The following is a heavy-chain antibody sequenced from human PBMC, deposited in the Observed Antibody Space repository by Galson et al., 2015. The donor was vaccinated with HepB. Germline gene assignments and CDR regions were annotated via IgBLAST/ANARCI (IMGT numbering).Heavy chain of an antibody. CDR2: IYYSGST. CDR3: ARLLRSHNWFDP. Sequence: LSLTCTVSGGSISSYYWSWIRPPPGKGLEWIGYIYYSGSTNYNPSLKSRVTISVDTSKNQFSLKLSSVTAADTAVYYCARLLRSHNWFDPWGQGTLVTVSS. D-gene: IGHD3-9*01. CDR1: GGSISSYY. V-gene: IGHV4-59*08. J-gene: IGHJ5*02.